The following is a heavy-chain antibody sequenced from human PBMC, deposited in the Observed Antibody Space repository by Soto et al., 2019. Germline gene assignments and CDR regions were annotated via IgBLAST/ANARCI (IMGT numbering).Heavy chain of an antibody. Sequence: SETLSLTCTVSGGSISSSGYYWGWIRQPPGKGLEWIGSIYYSGSTYYNPSLKSRVTISVDTSKNQFSLKLSSVTAADTAVYYCARFAVASVSYYYGMDVWGQGTTVTVSS. CDR1: GGSISSSGYY. J-gene: IGHJ6*02. CDR3: ARFAVASVSYYYGMDV. D-gene: IGHD6-19*01. CDR2: IYYSGST. V-gene: IGHV4-39*01.